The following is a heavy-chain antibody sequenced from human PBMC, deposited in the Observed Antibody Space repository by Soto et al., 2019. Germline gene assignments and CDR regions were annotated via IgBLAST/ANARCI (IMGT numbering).Heavy chain of an antibody. CDR3: AREEAAAAISRFYYYGVDI. Sequence: GGSLRLSCAASGFTFSSYSMNWVRQAPGKGLEWVSYISSSGSTIYYADSVKGRFTISRDNAKNSLYLQMNSLRDEDTAVYFCAREEAAAAISRFYYYGVDIWGQGTTVTVSS. CDR1: GFTFSSYS. CDR2: ISSSGSTI. D-gene: IGHD2-2*02. J-gene: IGHJ6*02. V-gene: IGHV3-48*02.